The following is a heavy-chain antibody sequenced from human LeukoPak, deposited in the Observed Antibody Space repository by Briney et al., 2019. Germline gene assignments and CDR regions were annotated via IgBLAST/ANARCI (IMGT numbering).Heavy chain of an antibody. Sequence: SETLSLTCTVSGGSISSYYWSWIRQPPGKGLEWIGYIYYSGSTNYNPSLKSRVTISVDTSKNQFSLKLTSVTAADTALYYCARTFYDISTGYYPTGYMDVWGKGTTVTVSS. J-gene: IGHJ6*03. V-gene: IGHV4-59*01. CDR1: GGSISSYY. CDR2: IYYSGST. D-gene: IGHD3-9*01. CDR3: ARTFYDISTGYYPTGYMDV.